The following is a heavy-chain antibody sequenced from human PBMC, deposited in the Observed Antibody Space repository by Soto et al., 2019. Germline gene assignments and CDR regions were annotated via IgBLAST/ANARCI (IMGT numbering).Heavy chain of an antibody. CDR1: GGSFSGYY. CDR2: INHSGST. Sequence: SETLSLICAVYGGSFSGYYWSWIRTPPGKGLEWIGEINHSGSTNYNPSLKSRVTISVDTSKNQFSLKLSSVTAADTAVYYCARGENYRFWSGYYHRRGAEKYYYYGMDVWGQGTTVTVSS. J-gene: IGHJ6*02. V-gene: IGHV4-34*01. D-gene: IGHD3-3*01. CDR3: ARGENYRFWSGYYHRRGAEKYYYYGMDV.